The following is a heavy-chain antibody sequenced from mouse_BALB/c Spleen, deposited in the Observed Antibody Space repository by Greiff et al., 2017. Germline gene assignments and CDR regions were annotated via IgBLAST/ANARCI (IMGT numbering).Heavy chain of an antibody. CDR1: GFSLTSYG. J-gene: IGHJ1*01. D-gene: IGHD1-1*01. CDR2: IWSGGST. Sequence: VQLQQSGPGLVQPSQSLSITCTVSGFSLTSYGVHWVRQSPGKGLEWLGVIWSGGSTDYNAAFISRLSISKDNSKSQVFFKMNSLQANDTAIYYCARGEFYYYGSSRYFDVWGAGTTVTVSS. V-gene: IGHV2-2*02. CDR3: ARGEFYYYGSSRYFDV.